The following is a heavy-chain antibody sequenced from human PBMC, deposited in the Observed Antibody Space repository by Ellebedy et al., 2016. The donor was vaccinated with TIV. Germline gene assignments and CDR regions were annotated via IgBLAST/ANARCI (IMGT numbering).Heavy chain of an antibody. CDR2: IVGSGAQ. CDR3: ARDRTPGDGYWVFDD. D-gene: IGHD5-18*01. CDR1: GFIFNNYW. J-gene: IGHJ4*02. Sequence: GESLKISCEASGFIFNNYWMTWVRQAPGKGLEWVSGIVGSGAQKYADSVKGRFTISRDNSKSTVDLQMNSLRAEDTAVYFCARDRTPGDGYWVFDDWGQGTLVTVSS. V-gene: IGHV3-69-1*02.